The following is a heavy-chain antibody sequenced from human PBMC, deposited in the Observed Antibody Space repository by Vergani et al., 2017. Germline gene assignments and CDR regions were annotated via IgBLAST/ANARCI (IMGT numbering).Heavy chain of an antibody. CDR1: GGSFSGYY. Sequence: QVQLQQWGAGLLKPSETLSLTCAVYGGSFSGYYWSWIRQPPGKGLEWIGEINHSGSTNYNPSLKSRVTISVDTSKNQFSLKLSSVTAADTAVYYCASYIIAAAGIFDYWGQGTLVTVSS. V-gene: IGHV4-34*01. CDR3: ASYIIAAAGIFDY. CDR2: INHSGST. J-gene: IGHJ4*02. D-gene: IGHD6-13*01.